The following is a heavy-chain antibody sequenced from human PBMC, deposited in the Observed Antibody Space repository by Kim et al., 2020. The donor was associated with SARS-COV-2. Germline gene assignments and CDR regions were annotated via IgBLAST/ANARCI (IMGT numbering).Heavy chain of an antibody. Sequence: NTNYNPSLKSRVTRSVDTSKNQFSLKLSPVTAADTAVYYCARAQLLWLTTWGQGTLVTVSS. V-gene: IGHV4-34*01. J-gene: IGHJ4*02. D-gene: IGHD5-18*01. CDR2: NT. CDR3: ARAQLLWLTT.